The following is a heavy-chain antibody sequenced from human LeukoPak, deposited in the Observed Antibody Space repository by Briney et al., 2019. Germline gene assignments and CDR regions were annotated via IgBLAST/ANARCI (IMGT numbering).Heavy chain of an antibody. CDR3: ARELFDFDY. CDR1: GFTFDNFA. Sequence: GGSLRLSCGPSGFTFDNFAMTWVRQAPGKGREWVSEITGSGGSTYYADSVKGRFTISRDNSKNTLYLQMNSLRAEDTAIYYCARELFDFDYWGQGTLVTVSS. CDR2: ITGSGGST. V-gene: IGHV3-23*01. J-gene: IGHJ4*02. D-gene: IGHD3-10*01.